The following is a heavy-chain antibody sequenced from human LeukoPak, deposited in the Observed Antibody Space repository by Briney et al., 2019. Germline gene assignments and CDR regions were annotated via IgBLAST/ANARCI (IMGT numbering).Heavy chain of an antibody. CDR1: GGTFSSYA. V-gene: IGHV1-69*05. Sequence: ASVKVSCKASGGTFSSYAISWVRQAPGQGLEWMGGIIPIFGTANYAQKSQGRVTITTDESTSTAYMELSSLRSEDTAVYYCARVNYDFWSGYRYYYYMDVWGKGTTVTVSS. CDR3: ARVNYDFWSGYRYYYYMDV. CDR2: IIPIFGTA. J-gene: IGHJ6*03. D-gene: IGHD3-3*01.